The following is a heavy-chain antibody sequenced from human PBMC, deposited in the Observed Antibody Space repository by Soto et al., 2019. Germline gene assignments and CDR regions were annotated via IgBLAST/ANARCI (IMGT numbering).Heavy chain of an antibody. D-gene: IGHD6-6*01. CDR1: GFTVSSNY. V-gene: IGHV3-53*04. J-gene: IGHJ6*03. CDR2: IYSGGST. CDR3: ARGLPSSIASLPYMDV. Sequence: PGGSLRLSCAASGFTVSSNYMSWVRQAPGKGLEWVSVIYSGGSTYYADSVKGRFTISRHNSKNTLYLQMNSLRAEDTAVYYCARGLPSSIASLPYMDVWGKGTTVTVSS.